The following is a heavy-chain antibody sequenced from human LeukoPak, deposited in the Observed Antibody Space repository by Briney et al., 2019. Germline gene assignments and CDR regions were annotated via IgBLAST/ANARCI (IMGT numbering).Heavy chain of an antibody. V-gene: IGHV3-21*01. CDR1: GFTYSSYT. D-gene: IGHD1-7*01. J-gene: IGHJ5*02. Sequence: GGSLRLSCAASGFTYSSYTMNWVRQAPGKGLEWVSSISSSNSYIYYADSVKGRFTISRDNAKNSLLLQMNSLRAEDTAVYYCARVDLGDWNYFPAGPFPGWFDPWGQGTLVTVSS. CDR3: ARVDLGDWNYFPAGPFPGWFDP. CDR2: ISSSNSYI.